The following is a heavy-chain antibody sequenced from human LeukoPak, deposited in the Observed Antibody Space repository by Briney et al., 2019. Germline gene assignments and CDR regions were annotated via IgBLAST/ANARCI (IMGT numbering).Heavy chain of an antibody. J-gene: IGHJ5*02. Sequence: KTSQTLSLTCTVSGVAISSGDYYWSWIRQPPGKGLEWIGYIYHSGSTYYNPYLKSRVNISVDTSKNQFSLKLRSVTDAHTAVYYCARDSRYSSGSPRDWFDPWGQGTLVTVSS. D-gene: IGHD3-22*01. V-gene: IGHV4-30-4*08. CDR2: IYHSGST. CDR3: ARDSRYSSGSPRDWFDP. CDR1: GVAISSGDYY.